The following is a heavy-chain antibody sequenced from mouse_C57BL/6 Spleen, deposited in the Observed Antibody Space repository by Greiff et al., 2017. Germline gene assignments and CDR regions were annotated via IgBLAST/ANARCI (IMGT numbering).Heavy chain of an antibody. CDR2: ISDGGSYT. J-gene: IGHJ2*01. Sequence: EVKLVESGGGLVKPGGSLKLSCAASGFTFSSYAMSWVRQTPEKRLEWVATISDGGSYTYYPDNVKGRFTISRDNAKNNLYLQMSHLKSEDTAMXYCARAGVTTVVEPFDYWGQGTTLTVSS. CDR1: GFTFSSYA. D-gene: IGHD1-1*01. CDR3: ARAGVTTVVEPFDY. V-gene: IGHV5-4*03.